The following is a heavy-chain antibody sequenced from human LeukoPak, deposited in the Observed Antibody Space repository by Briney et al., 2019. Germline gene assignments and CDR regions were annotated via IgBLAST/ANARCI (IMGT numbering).Heavy chain of an antibody. CDR3: AGSYSSGWYNWFDP. CDR2: IYHSGST. D-gene: IGHD6-19*01. Sequence: SQTLSLTCAVSGGSISSGGYSWSWIRQPPGKGLEWIGYIYHSGSTYYNPSLKSRVTISVDRSKNQFSLKLSSVTAADTAVYYCAGSYSSGWYNWFDPWGQGTLVTVSS. CDR1: GGSISSGGYS. J-gene: IGHJ5*02. V-gene: IGHV4-30-2*01.